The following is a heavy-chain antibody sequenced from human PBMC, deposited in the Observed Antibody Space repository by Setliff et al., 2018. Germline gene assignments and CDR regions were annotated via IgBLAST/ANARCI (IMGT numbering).Heavy chain of an antibody. Sequence: KTSETLSLTCTVSGDSISSRRNYWGCFRQPAGKELEWIGQIYTSWSTNYNPSLKSRVTISLDTSKNQFSLSLTSVTAEDTAVYYCARMSGFQYIDVWDKGATVTVSS. D-gene: IGHD3-3*01. J-gene: IGHJ6*03. CDR1: GDSISSRRNY. CDR3: ARMSGFQYIDV. CDR2: IYTSWST. V-gene: IGHV4-61*09.